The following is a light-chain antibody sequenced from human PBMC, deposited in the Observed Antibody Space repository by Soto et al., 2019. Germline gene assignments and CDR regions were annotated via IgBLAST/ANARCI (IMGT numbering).Light chain of an antibody. J-gene: IGKJ4*01. CDR3: QQYNDWPLT. CDR1: QSVTNSY. V-gene: IGKV3-15*01. CDR2: GAS. Sequence: EIVMTQSPVTLSVSPGERATLSCRASQSVTNSYLAWYQQKPGQAPRLLIFGASTRAAGIPARFSGNGSGTEFTLTISSLQSEDFAVYYCQQYNDWPLTFGGGTKVDIK.